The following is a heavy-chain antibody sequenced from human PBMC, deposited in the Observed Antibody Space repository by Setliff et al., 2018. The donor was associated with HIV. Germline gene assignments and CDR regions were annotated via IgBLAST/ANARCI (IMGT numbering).Heavy chain of an antibody. CDR1: GFTFNSYG. Sequence: PGGSLRLSCAASGFTFNSYGMHWVRQAPGKGLEWVALIWYDASKTDYADSVKGRFTISRDNSKNTLYLQMNSLRADDTAVYYCAKDRIAGNYNFWSGPNFDYWGQGTLVTVSS. V-gene: IGHV3-33*06. J-gene: IGHJ4*02. CDR2: IWYDASKT. CDR3: AKDRIAGNYNFWSGPNFDY. D-gene: IGHD3-3*01.